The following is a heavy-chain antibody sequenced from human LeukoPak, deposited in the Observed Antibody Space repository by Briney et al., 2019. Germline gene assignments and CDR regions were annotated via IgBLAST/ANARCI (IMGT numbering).Heavy chain of an antibody. CDR1: VYTFTRYY. CDR3: ARGLPNYYYYYRDV. CDR2: INPSGGSA. V-gene: IGHV1-46*01. J-gene: IGHJ6*03. Sequence: GASVKVSCKASVYTFTRYYMHCVPQAPGQGRECGGIINPSGGSASYAQKFQGRVTMTRDMSTSTVYMELSSLRSEDTAVYYCARGLPNYYYYYRDVWGKGTTVTVSS. D-gene: IGHD5-12*01.